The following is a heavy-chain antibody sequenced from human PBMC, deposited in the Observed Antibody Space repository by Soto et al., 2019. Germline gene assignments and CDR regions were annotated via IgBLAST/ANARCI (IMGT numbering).Heavy chain of an antibody. D-gene: IGHD6-13*01. CDR1: GFTFSIYA. J-gene: IGHJ6*01. Sequence: WGSLILVCASSGFTFSIYAMSWVRQAPGKGLEWVSAISGSGGSTYYADSVKGRFTISIDNSKNTLYLQMNSLRAEDTAVYYCAKDIAAAGTWGYYYYGMDVWGQGTTVTVSS. CDR2: ISGSGGST. V-gene: IGHV3-23*01. CDR3: AKDIAAAGTWGYYYYGMDV.